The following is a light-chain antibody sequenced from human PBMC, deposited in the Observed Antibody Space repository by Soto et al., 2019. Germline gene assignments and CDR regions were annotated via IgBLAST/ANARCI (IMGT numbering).Light chain of an antibody. CDR1: QLGDKY. J-gene: IGLJ2*01. Sequence: SSELTQPPSVSVSPGQTASITCSGDQLGDKYACWYQQKPGQSPVLVIYQDSKRPSGIPARFSGSNSGNTATLTISGTQAMDEADYYCQAWDSSVVFGGGTKLTVL. CDR3: QAWDSSVV. V-gene: IGLV3-1*01. CDR2: QDS.